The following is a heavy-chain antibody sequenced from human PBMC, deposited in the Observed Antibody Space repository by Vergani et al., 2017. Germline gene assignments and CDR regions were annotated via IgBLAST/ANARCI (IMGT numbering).Heavy chain of an antibody. CDR3: ASSNRITIFGVVTPNWFDP. V-gene: IGHV4-39*01. CDR2: IYYSGST. D-gene: IGHD3-3*01. J-gene: IGHJ5*02. Sequence: QLQLQESGPGLVKPSETLSLTCTVSGGSISSSSYYWGWIRQPPGKGLEWIGSIYYSGSTYYNPSLKSRVTISVDTSKNQFSLKLSSVTAADTAVYYCASSNRITIFGVVTPNWFDPWGQGTLVTVSS. CDR1: GGSISSSSYY.